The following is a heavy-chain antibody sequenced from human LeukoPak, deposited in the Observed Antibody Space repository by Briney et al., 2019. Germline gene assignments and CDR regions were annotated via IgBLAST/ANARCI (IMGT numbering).Heavy chain of an antibody. V-gene: IGHV4-59*01. CDR2: IYYSGST. Sequence: SETLSLTCTVSGGSISSYYWSWIRQPPGKGLEWIGYIYYSGSTNYNPSLKSRVTISVDTSKNQCSLKLSSVTAADTAVYYCARGLENDAFDIWGQGTMVTVSS. CDR3: ARGLENDAFDI. J-gene: IGHJ3*02. D-gene: IGHD5-24*01. CDR1: GGSISSYY.